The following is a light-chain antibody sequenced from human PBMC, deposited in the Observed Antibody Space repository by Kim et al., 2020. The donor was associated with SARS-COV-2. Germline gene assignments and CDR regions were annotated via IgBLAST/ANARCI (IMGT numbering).Light chain of an antibody. CDR3: QQYGSSRWT. V-gene: IGKV3-20*01. Sequence: SPGERAPRACRASQSVSSSYLAWYQQKPGQAPRLLIYGASSRATGIPDRFSGSGSGTDFTLTISRLEPEDFAVYYCQQYGSSRWTFGQGTKVDIK. CDR1: QSVSSSY. J-gene: IGKJ1*01. CDR2: GAS.